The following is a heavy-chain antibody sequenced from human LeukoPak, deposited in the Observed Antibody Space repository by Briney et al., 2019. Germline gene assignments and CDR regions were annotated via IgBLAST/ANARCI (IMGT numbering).Heavy chain of an antibody. CDR3: ARDLGGGSYFQTPFDY. CDR1: GFTFSRYS. CDR2: ISSSSSYI. V-gene: IGHV3-21*01. D-gene: IGHD1-26*01. J-gene: IGHJ4*02. Sequence: GGSLRLSCAASGFTFSRYSMNWVRQAPGKGLEWVSSISSSSSYIYYADSVKGRFTISRDNAKNSLYLQMNSLRAEDTAVYYCARDLGGGSYFQTPFDYWGQGTLVTVSS.